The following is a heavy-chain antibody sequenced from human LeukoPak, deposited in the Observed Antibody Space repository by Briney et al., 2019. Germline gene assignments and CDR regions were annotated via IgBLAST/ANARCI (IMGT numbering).Heavy chain of an antibody. Sequence: GGSLRLSCAVSGFTFSSYTMSWVRQAPGNGLEWVSTITTSDGNKYYADSVKGRFTVSRDNSKNTLFLQMNSLRAEDTAVYYCAKDGGLWVSAHWGDSWGRGTLVTVSS. CDR2: ITTSDGNK. V-gene: IGHV3-23*01. CDR3: AKDGGLWVSAHWGDS. CDR1: GFTFSSYT. J-gene: IGHJ4*02. D-gene: IGHD7-27*01.